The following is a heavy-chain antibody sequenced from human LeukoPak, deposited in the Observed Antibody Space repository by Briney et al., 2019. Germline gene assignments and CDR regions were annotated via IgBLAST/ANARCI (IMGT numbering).Heavy chain of an antibody. D-gene: IGHD6-13*01. CDR2: IYTSGST. J-gene: IGHJ4*02. V-gene: IGHV4-61*02. CDR3: ARGPGIAAAAPSH. CDR1: GGSISSGSYY. Sequence: SETLSLTCTVSGGSISSGSYYWSWIRQPAGKGLEWIGRIYTSGSTNYNPSLKSRVTISVDTSKNQFSLKLSSVTAADTAVYYCARGPGIAAAAPSHWGQGTLVTVSS.